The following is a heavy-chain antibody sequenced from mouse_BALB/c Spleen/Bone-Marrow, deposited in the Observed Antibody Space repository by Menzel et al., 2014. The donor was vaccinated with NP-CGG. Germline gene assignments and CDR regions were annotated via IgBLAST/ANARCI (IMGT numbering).Heavy chain of an antibody. V-gene: IGHV1S22*01. CDR3: TTYYYYAMDY. Sequence: LQQSGSELVRPGASVKLSCKASGYTFTSYWMHWVKQRHGQGLEWIGNIYPGSGSTNYDEKFKSKGTLTVDTSSSTAYMRLSSLTSEDSAVYYCTTYYYYAMDYWGQGTSVTVSS. J-gene: IGHJ4*01. D-gene: IGHD1-1*01. CDR2: IYPGSGST. CDR1: GYTFTSYW.